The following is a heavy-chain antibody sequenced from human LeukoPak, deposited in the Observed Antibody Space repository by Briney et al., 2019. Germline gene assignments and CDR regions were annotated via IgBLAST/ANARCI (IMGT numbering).Heavy chain of an antibody. D-gene: IGHD6-19*01. CDR1: GYTFTGYY. V-gene: IGHV1-2*06. CDR3: AREAIAVAGSTEFDY. Sequence: ASVKVSCKASGYTFTGYYMHWVRQAPGQGLEWMGRINPNSGGTNYAQKFQGRVTMTRDTSISTAYMELSRLRSDDTAVYYCAREAIAVAGSTEFDYWGQGTLVTVPS. J-gene: IGHJ4*02. CDR2: INPNSGGT.